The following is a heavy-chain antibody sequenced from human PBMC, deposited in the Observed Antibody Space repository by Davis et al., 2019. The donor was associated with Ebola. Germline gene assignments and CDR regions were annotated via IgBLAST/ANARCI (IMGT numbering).Heavy chain of an antibody. CDR1: GYTFTSYG. CDR2: ISAYNGNT. J-gene: IGHJ4*02. Sequence: ASVKVSCKASGYTFTSYGISWVRQAPGQGLEWMGWISAYNGNTNYAQKLQGRVTMTTDTSTSTAYMELRSLRSDDTAVYYCARSPGEQWLVQWFDYWGQGTLVTVSS. CDR3: ARSPGEQWLVQWFDY. D-gene: IGHD6-19*01. V-gene: IGHV1-18*01.